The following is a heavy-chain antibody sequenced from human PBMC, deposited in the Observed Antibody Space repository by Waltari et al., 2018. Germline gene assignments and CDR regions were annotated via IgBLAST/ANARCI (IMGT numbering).Heavy chain of an antibody. CDR1: GGSFSGYY. CDR2: INHSGST. J-gene: IGHJ4*02. Sequence: QVQLQQWGAGLLKPSETLSLTCAVYGGSFSGYYWSWIRQPPGKGLEWIGEINHSGSTNYNPSLKSRVTISVDTSKNQFSLKLSSVTAADTAVYYCARKSLRFLEPQRGAFDYWGQGTLVTVSS. CDR3: ARKSLRFLEPQRGAFDY. D-gene: IGHD3-3*01. V-gene: IGHV4-34*01.